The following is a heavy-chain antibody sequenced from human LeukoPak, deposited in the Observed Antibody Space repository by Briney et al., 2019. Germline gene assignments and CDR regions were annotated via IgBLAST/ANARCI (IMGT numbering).Heavy chain of an antibody. J-gene: IGHJ4*02. Sequence: SQTLSLTCTVSGGSISSGGYYWSWIRQHPGKDLEWIGYIYYSGSTYYNSSLKSRVTKSVDTSKNQFSLKLSSVTAADTAVYYCARVPTQYYFDYWGQGTLVTVSS. CDR1: GGSISSGGYY. CDR2: IYYSGST. V-gene: IGHV4-31*03. CDR3: ARVPTQYYFDY.